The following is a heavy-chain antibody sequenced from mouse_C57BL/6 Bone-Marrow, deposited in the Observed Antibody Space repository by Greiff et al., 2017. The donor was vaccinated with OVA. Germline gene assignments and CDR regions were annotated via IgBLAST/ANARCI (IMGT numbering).Heavy chain of an antibody. CDR3: ARNGGSSPAGCAY. Sequence: QVQLQQSGPGLVQPSQSLSITCTVSGFSLTSYGVTWVRQSPGKGLEWLGVIWSGGSTVYNAAFISRLSLSKDNSKRQVFFKMNSLQADDTAIYYWARNGGSSPAGCAYWGQGTLVTVSA. V-gene: IGHV2-2*01. CDR2: IWSGGST. D-gene: IGHD1-1*01. J-gene: IGHJ3*01. CDR1: GFSLTSYG.